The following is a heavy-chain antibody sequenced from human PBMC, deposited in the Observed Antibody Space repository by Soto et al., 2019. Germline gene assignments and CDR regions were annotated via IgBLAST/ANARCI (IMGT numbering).Heavy chain of an antibody. Sequence: ASVKVSCKASGYTFTSYDINWVRQATGQGLEWMGWMNPNSGNTGYAQKFQGRVTMTRNTSISTAYMELSSLRSEDTAVYYCARGGYCSGGSCYWAGMDVWGQGTTVTVSS. V-gene: IGHV1-8*01. J-gene: IGHJ6*02. CDR3: ARGGYCSGGSCYWAGMDV. CDR2: MNPNSGNT. D-gene: IGHD2-15*01. CDR1: GYTFTSYD.